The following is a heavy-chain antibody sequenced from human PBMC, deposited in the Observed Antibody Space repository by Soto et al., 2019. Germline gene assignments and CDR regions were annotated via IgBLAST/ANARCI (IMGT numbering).Heavy chain of an antibody. J-gene: IGHJ3*02. CDR3: ERGRHPWADAFDI. CDR2: ISSSSSYI. CDR1: GFTFSSYS. V-gene: IGHV3-21*01. Sequence: GGSLRLSCAASGFTFSSYSMNWVRQAPGKGLEWVSSISSSSSYIYYADSVKGRFTISRDNAKNSLYLQMNSLRAEDTAVYYCERGRHPWADAFDIWGQGTMVTVSS.